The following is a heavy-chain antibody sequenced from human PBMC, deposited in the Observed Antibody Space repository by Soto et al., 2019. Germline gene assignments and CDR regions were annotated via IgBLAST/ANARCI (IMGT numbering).Heavy chain of an antibody. J-gene: IGHJ4*02. CDR1: GGSISSGTYY. CDR2: ISHSGRT. D-gene: IGHD2-15*01. Sequence: QVQLQESGPGLVKPSQTLSLTCTVSGGSISSGTYYWTWVRQRPGEGLEWIGFISHSGRTYYNPSLKGRAGISVGTAEDQFSPGLSSVTAADPAGYFLAGGSDSWHGGSCHWDFCFWGQGTLVTVSS. CDR3: AGGSDSWHGGSCHWDFCF. V-gene: IGHV4-31*06.